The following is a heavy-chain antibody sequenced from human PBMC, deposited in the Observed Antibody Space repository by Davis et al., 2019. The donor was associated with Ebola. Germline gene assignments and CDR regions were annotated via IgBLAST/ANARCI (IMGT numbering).Heavy chain of an antibody. CDR1: GFTFSNAW. D-gene: IGHD3-10*01. CDR3: AREGPDGGYFDY. J-gene: IGHJ4*02. CDR2: IKSKTDGGTT. V-gene: IGHV3-15*01. Sequence: GESLKISCAASGFTFSNAWMSWVRQAPGKGLEWVGRIKSKTDGGTTDYAAPVKGRFTISRDDSKNTLYLQMNSLKTEDTAVYYCAREGPDGGYFDYWGQGTLVTVSS.